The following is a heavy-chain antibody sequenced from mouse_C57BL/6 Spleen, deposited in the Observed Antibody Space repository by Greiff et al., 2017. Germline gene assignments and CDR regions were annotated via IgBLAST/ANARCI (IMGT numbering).Heavy chain of an antibody. Sequence: GGGLVQPKGSLKLSCAASGFSFNTYAMNWVRQAPGKGLEWVARIRSKSNNYATYYADSVKDRFTISRDDSESMLYLQMNNLKTEDTAMYDCVRHGLRGGYFDYWGQGTTLTVSS. J-gene: IGHJ2*01. CDR2: IRSKSNNYAT. CDR1: GFSFNTYA. CDR3: VRHGLRGGYFDY. V-gene: IGHV10-1*01. D-gene: IGHD1-1*01.